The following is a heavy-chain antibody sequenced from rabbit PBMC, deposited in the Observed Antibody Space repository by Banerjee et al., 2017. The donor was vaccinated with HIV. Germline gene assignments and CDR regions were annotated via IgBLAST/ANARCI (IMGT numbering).Heavy chain of an antibody. Sequence: QEQLVESGGGLVKPEGFLTLTCTASGFSFSSSYYMCWVRQAPGKGLEWIACIYAGSSGSTYYANWAQGRFAISKTSSTTVTLQMTSLTAADTATYFCARSGIADGAYSYTTADLWGPGTLVTVS. CDR1: GFSFSSSYY. CDR2: IYAGSSGST. CDR3: ARSGIADGAYSYTTADL. D-gene: IGHD6-1*01. J-gene: IGHJ6*01. V-gene: IGHV1S45*01.